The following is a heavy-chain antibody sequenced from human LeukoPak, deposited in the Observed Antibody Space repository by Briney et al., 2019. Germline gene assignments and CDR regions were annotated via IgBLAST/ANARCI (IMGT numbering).Heavy chain of an antibody. CDR1: GYTFTSYD. Sequence: ASVKVSCKASGYTFTSYDINWVRQATGQGLEWMGWMNPNSGNTNYAQKLQGRVTMTTDTSTSTAYMELRSLRSDDTAVYYCASGYSYGDAFDIWGQGTMVTVSS. CDR3: ASGYSYGDAFDI. D-gene: IGHD5-18*01. J-gene: IGHJ3*02. V-gene: IGHV1-8*01. CDR2: MNPNSGNT.